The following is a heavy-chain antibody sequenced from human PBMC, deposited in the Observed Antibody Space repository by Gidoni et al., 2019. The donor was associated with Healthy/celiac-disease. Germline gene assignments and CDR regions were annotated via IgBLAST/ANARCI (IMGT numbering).Heavy chain of an antibody. CDR3: ARVIEWEGSGWYPHYYYYYGMDV. J-gene: IGHJ6*02. Sequence: EVQLVESGGGLVKPGGSLRLSCAASGFTFSSYSMNWVRQAPGKGLAWVSSISSSSSYIYYADSVKGRFTISRDNAKNSLYLQMNSLRAEDTAVYYCARVIEWEGSGWYPHYYYYYGMDVWGQGTTVTVSS. CDR2: ISSSSSYI. D-gene: IGHD6-19*01. CDR1: GFTFSSYS. V-gene: IGHV3-21*01.